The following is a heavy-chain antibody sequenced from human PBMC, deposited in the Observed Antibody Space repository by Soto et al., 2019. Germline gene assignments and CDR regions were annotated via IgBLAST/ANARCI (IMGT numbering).Heavy chain of an antibody. CDR1: GGSISSGGYY. CDR2: IYYSGST. D-gene: IGHD4-4*01. J-gene: IGHJ4*02. CDR3: ARGVIH. V-gene: IGHV4-31*03. Sequence: QVQLQESGPGLVKPSQTLSLTCTVSGGSISSGGYYWSWIRQHPGKGLEWIGYIYYSGSTYYNPAPXRXFTISVDTSKNQCSLKLSSVTAADTAVYYCARGVIHWGQGTLVTVSS.